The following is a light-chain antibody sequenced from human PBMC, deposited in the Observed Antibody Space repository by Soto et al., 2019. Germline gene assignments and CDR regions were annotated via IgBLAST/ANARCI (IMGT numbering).Light chain of an antibody. Sequence: EIVMTQSPATLSVSPGERATLSCRASQTVTSNLAWYQQKPGQTPRLLIYGASTRATGFPARFSGSGSGTEFTPTISSLQSEDFAVYYCQQYNDWPLTFGGGTKVDIK. V-gene: IGKV3-15*01. J-gene: IGKJ4*01. CDR3: QQYNDWPLT. CDR2: GAS. CDR1: QTVTSN.